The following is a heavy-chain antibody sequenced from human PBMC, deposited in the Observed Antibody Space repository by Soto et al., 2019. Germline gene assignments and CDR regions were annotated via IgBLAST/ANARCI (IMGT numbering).Heavy chain of an antibody. Sequence: GGSLRLSCAASGFTFSDYYMSWIRQAPGKGLEWVSYISSSGSTIYYADSVKGRFTISRDNAKNSLYLQMNSLRAEDTSLYYCARERWELRRGAGLSGISRYYYYGMDVWGQGTTVTVSS. CDR2: ISSSGSTI. D-gene: IGHD1-26*01. CDR3: ARERWELRRGAGLSGISRYYYYGMDV. J-gene: IGHJ6*02. CDR1: GFTFSDYY. V-gene: IGHV3-11*01.